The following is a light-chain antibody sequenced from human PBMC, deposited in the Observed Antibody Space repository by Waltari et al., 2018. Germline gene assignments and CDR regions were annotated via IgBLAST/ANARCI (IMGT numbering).Light chain of an antibody. V-gene: IGLV3-25*03. J-gene: IGLJ3*02. Sequence: YQQRPGQAPLLLSFKDKERPSGIPERFSGSSSGTTVTLTITSVQAEDEADYFCQSADTSIANVVFGGGTKLTVL. CDR2: KDK. CDR3: QSADTSIANVV.